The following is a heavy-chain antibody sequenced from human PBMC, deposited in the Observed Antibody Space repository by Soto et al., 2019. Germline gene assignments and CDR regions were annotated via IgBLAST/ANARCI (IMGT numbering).Heavy chain of an antibody. CDR3: ARSGIVGAIAHFDY. D-gene: IGHD1-26*01. CDR1: GYTLTELS. Sequence: ASVKVSCKVSGYTLTELSMHWVRQAPVKGLEWMGGFDPEDGETIYAQKFQGRVTMTEDTSTDTAYMELSSLRSEDTAVYYCARSGIVGAIAHFDYWGQGTLVTVSS. CDR2: FDPEDGET. J-gene: IGHJ4*02. V-gene: IGHV1-24*01.